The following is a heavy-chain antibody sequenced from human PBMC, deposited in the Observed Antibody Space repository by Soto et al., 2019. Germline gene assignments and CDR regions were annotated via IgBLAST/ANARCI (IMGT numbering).Heavy chain of an antibody. CDR2: INPSGGST. J-gene: IGHJ4*02. D-gene: IGHD3-10*01. Sequence: ASVKVSCKASGYTFTSYYMHWVRQAPGQGLEWMGIINPSGGSTSYAQKFQGRVTMTRDTSTSTVYMELSSLRSEDTAVYYCARGGYYGSGSYPPLSYFDYWGQGTLVTVSS. CDR1: GYTFTSYY. CDR3: ARGGYYGSGSYPPLSYFDY. V-gene: IGHV1-46*03.